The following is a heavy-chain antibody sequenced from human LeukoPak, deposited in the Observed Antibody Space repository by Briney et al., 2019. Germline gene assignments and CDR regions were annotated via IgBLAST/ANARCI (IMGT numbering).Heavy chain of an antibody. D-gene: IGHD4-11*01. CDR3: ARGKTTVTPGYFDY. CDR2: IKQAGSGN. J-gene: IGHJ4*02. V-gene: IGHV3-7*01. CDR1: GFTFSSYW. Sequence: HPGGSLRLSCAASGFTFSSYWMSWVRQAPGKGLEWVANIKQAGSGNYYVDSVKGRFTISRDDAKSSLYLQMDSLRAEDTAVYYCARGKTTVTPGYFDYWGQGTLVTVSS.